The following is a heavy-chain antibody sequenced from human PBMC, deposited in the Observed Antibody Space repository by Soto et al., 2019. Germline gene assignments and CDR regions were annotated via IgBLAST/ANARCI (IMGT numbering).Heavy chain of an antibody. J-gene: IGHJ5*02. CDR2: IYYSGST. D-gene: IGHD6-6*01. V-gene: IGHV4-59*01. CDR3: ARTDRIAAEGWFDP. CDR1: GGSISSYY. Sequence: QVQLQESGPGLVKPSETLSLTCTVSGGSISSYYWSWIRQPPGKGLEWIGYIYYSGSTNDNPSLKSRVNISVDTSKNQFSLKMSSVTAADTAVYYCARTDRIAAEGWFDPWGQGTLVTVS.